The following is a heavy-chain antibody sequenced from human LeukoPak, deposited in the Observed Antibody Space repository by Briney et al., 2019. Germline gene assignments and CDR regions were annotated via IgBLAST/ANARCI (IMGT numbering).Heavy chain of an antibody. J-gene: IGHJ4*02. CDR3: ARVANYYGSGSYLDY. CDR1: GYTFTSYG. V-gene: IGHV1-18*01. CDR2: ISAYNGNT. Sequence: GASVRVSCKASGYTFTSYGISWVRQAPGQGLEWMGWISAYNGNTNYAQKLQGRVTMTTDTSTSTAYMELRSLRSDDTAVYYCARVANYYGSGSYLDYWGQGTLVTVSS. D-gene: IGHD3-10*01.